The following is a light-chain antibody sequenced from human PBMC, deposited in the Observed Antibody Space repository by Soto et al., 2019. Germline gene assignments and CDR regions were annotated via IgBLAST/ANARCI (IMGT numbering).Light chain of an antibody. CDR1: QIVRNN. Sequence: DIQMTQSPSSLSASVGDRVPITCRASQIVRNNLNWYQQKPGKVPELLIYAASTLQPGVPSRFRVSGSVTDFTLTISSLQPEDFATYHCQHTFSRPYNFGQGTKLEIE. CDR3: QHTFSRPYN. J-gene: IGKJ2*01. V-gene: IGKV1-39*01. CDR2: AAS.